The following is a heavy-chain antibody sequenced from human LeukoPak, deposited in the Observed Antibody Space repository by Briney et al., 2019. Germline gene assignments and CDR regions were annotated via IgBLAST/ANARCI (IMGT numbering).Heavy chain of an antibody. J-gene: IGHJ4*02. CDR3: AKDGGSSWYNGVDY. V-gene: IGHV3-30*18. D-gene: IGHD6-13*01. CDR1: GFTFSSYG. Sequence: GGSPRLSCAASGFTFSSYGMHWVRQAPGKGLEWVAVISYDGSNKYYADSVKGRFTISRDNSKNTLYLQMNSLRTEDTAVYYCAKDGGSSWYNGVDYWGQGTLVTVSS. CDR2: ISYDGSNK.